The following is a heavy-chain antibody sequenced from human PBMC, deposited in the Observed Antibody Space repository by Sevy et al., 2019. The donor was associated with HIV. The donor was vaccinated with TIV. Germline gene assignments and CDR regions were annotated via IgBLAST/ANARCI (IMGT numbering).Heavy chain of an antibody. CDR1: GYSFTSYG. D-gene: IGHD1-26*01. J-gene: IGHJ4*02. CDR2: ISAYNGNT. CDR3: ARGCALEWELPMPIDY. V-gene: IGHV1-18*01. Sequence: ASVKVSCKASGYSFTSYGISWVRQAAGQGLEWMGWISAYNGNTNYAQKLQGRVTMTTDTSTSTAYMELRSLRSDDAAVYYCARGCALEWELPMPIDYWGQGTLVTVSS.